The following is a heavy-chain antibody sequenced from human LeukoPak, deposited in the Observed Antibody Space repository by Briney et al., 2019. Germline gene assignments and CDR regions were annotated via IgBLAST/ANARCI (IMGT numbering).Heavy chain of an antibody. D-gene: IGHD6-13*01. J-gene: IGHJ4*02. Sequence: PGGSLRLSCAASGFTFSSYGMHWVRQAPGKGLEWVAVISYDGSNKYYADSVKGRFTISRDNSKNTLYLQMNSLRAEDTAVYYCAKDRQLVLHYWGQGTLVTVSS. V-gene: IGHV3-30*18. CDR3: AKDRQLVLHY. CDR1: GFTFSSYG. CDR2: ISYDGSNK.